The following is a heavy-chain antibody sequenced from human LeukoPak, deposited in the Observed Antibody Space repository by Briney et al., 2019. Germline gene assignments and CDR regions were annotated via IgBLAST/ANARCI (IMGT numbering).Heavy chain of an antibody. D-gene: IGHD3-10*01. V-gene: IGHV4-59*08. J-gene: IGHJ5*02. CDR2: IYYSGST. Sequence: SETLSLTCTVSGGSISTYYWNWIRQSPGKGLEWIGYIYYSGSTNYNPSLKSRVTISVDTSKNQFSLKLSSVTAADTAVYYCARHGIMVRGVMGNWFDPWGQGTLVTVSS. CDR3: ARHGIMVRGVMGNWFDP. CDR1: GGSISTYY.